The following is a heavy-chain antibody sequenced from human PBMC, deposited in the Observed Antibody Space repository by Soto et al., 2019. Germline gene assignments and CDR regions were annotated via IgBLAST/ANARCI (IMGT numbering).Heavy chain of an antibody. J-gene: IGHJ4*02. CDR1: GFTFSSYA. CDR3: ARGSYDSSGYYCDY. CDR2: ISYDGSNK. D-gene: IGHD3-22*01. Sequence: GGSLRLSCATSGFTFSSYAMHWVRQAPGKGLEWVAVISYDGSNKYYADSVKGRFTISRDNSKNTLYLQMNSLRAEDTAVYYCARGSYDSSGYYCDYWGQGTLVTVSS. V-gene: IGHV3-30-3*01.